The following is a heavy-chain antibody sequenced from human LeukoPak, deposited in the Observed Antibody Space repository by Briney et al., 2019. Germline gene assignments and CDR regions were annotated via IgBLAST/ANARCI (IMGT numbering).Heavy chain of an antibody. CDR3: ARVSAAGTWFDY. J-gene: IGHJ4*02. Sequence: GGSLRLSCAASGFTFSSYSMNWVRQAPGKGLEWVSSISSSSSYIYYADSVKGRFTISRDNAKNSLYLQMNSLRAEDTAVYYCARVSAAGTWFDYWGQGTLVIVSS. CDR1: GFTFSSYS. V-gene: IGHV3-21*01. D-gene: IGHD6-13*01. CDR2: ISSSSSYI.